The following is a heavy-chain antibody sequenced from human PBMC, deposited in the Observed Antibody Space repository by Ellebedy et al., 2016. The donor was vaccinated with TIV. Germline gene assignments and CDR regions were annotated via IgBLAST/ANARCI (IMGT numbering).Heavy chain of an antibody. D-gene: IGHD4-17*01. CDR2: IPYDGSNK. CDR3: AKDRDDDGDYVFDS. Sequence: GESLKISXAASGFTFSSYGMHWVRQAPGKGLEWVAGIPYDGSNKYHADSVKGRFTISRDNSKNTLYLQMNSLRAEDTAVYYCAKDRDDDGDYVFDSWGQGSLVTVSS. CDR1: GFTFSSYG. J-gene: IGHJ4*02. V-gene: IGHV3-30*18.